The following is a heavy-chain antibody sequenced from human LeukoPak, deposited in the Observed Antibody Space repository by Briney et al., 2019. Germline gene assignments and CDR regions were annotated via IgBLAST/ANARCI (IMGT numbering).Heavy chain of an antibody. CDR2: IYPGDSDT. Sequence: GESLKISCKGSGYSFTSYWIGWVRQMPGKGLEWMGIIYPGDSDTRYSPSFQGQVTISADKSISTAYLQWSSPKASDTVMYYCARPSWGDGYNSPFDYWGQGTLVTVSS. V-gene: IGHV5-51*01. J-gene: IGHJ4*02. D-gene: IGHD5-24*01. CDR1: GYSFTSYW. CDR3: ARPSWGDGYNSPFDY.